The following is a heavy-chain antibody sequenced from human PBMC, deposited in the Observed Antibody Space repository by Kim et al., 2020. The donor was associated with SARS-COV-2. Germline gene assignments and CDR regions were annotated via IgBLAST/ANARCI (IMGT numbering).Heavy chain of an antibody. J-gene: IGHJ4*02. CDR1: GFTFSTYS. CDR2: IDSSSTYI. V-gene: IGHV3-21*01. D-gene: IGHD3-10*01. CDR3: AKAPPQGVKRGGIDY. Sequence: GGSLRLSCAASGFTFSTYSINWVRQAPGKGLEWVSSIDSSSTYIYYADSVKGRFTISRDNAKNSLYLQMNSLRAEDTALYYCAKAPPQGVKRGGIDYWGQGTLVTVSS.